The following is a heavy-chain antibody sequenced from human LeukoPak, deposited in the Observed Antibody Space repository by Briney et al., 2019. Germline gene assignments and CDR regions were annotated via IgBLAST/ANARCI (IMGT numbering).Heavy chain of an antibody. CDR3: ARDSAYYYDSGDQFDY. D-gene: IGHD3-22*01. Sequence: GGSLRLSCAASGFTFSSYWMSWVRQAPGKGLEWVANIKQDGSEKYYVDSVKGRFTISRDNAKNSLYLQMNSLRAEDTAVYYCARDSAYYYDSGDQFDYWGQGTLVTVSS. V-gene: IGHV3-7*03. J-gene: IGHJ4*02. CDR1: GFTFSSYW. CDR2: IKQDGSEK.